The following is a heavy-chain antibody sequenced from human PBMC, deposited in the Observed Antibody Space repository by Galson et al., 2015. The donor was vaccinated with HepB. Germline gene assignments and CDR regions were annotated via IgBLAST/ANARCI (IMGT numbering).Heavy chain of an antibody. V-gene: IGHV2-70*11. CDR2: IDWDDDK. CDR3: ARIGYSYGPNWYFDL. CDR1: GFSLSTSGMC. D-gene: IGHD5-18*01. J-gene: IGHJ2*01. Sequence: PSLVKPTQTLTLTCTFSGFSLSTSGMCVSWIRQPPGKALEWLARIDWDDDKYYSTSLKTRLTISKDTSKNQVVLTMTNMDPVDTATYYCARIGYSYGPNWYFDLWGRGTLVTVSS.